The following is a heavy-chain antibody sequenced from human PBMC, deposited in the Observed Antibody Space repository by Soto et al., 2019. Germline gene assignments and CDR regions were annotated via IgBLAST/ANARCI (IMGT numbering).Heavy chain of an antibody. J-gene: IGHJ4*02. V-gene: IGHV3-15*07. CDR2: IKSKTDDGTT. D-gene: IGHD4-17*01. CDR3: TAGTTVSTSNFDY. Sequence: EVQLVESGGGLVKPGGSLRLSCAASGFTFSNAWMNWVRQAPGKGLEWVGRIKSKTDDGTTAYAAPVKGRFTISRDDSKNTLYFEMNSLKTEDTAVYYCTAGTTVSTSNFDYWGQGTLVTVSS. CDR1: GFTFSNAW.